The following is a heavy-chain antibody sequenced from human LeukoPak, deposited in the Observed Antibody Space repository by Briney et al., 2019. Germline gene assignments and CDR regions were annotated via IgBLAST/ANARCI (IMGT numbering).Heavy chain of an antibody. CDR3: ARFGVDYDMDV. CDR2: IHYSGRP. D-gene: IGHD3-16*01. V-gene: IGHV4-59*01. CDR1: GGSISGYY. J-gene: IGHJ6*02. Sequence: SETLSLTCTVSGGSISGYYWTWIRQPPGKGLEWIGQIHYSGRPDYNPSLKSRVTISVDTSKNQLSLKVSSVTGADTAVYYCARFGVDYDMDVWGQGTTVTVSS.